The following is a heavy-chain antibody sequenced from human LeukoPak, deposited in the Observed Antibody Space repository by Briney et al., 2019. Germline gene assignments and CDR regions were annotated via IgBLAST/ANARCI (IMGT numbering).Heavy chain of an antibody. CDR2: INWNGGST. D-gene: IGHD2-8*02. CDR3: ARASGGAYYYYYMDV. CDR1: GFSFNDYG. Sequence: GGSLRLSCAASGFSFNDYGFIWVRQTPGKGLEWVSDINWNGGSTGHADSVKGRFTISRDNAKNSLYLQMNSLRAEDTALYYCARASGGAYYYYYMDVWGTGTTVTVSS. J-gene: IGHJ6*03. V-gene: IGHV3-20*04.